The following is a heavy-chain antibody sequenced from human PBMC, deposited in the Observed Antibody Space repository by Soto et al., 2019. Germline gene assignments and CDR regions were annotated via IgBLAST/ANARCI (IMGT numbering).Heavy chain of an antibody. CDR2: IKGSHAGGTT. CDR1: GFTFTKAY. Sequence: EVQLVESGGGLVEPGGSIRLSCVASGFTFTKAYMTWVRQAPGKGLEWVGRIKGSHAGGTTDYATSVKGRFTISRDDSKNTLYLQMHSLKPEDTSVYYCATMGGYPGSTFDGASWGQGTVVTVSS. D-gene: IGHD1-26*01. V-gene: IGHV3-15*01. J-gene: IGHJ5*02. CDR3: ATMGGYPGSTFDGAS.